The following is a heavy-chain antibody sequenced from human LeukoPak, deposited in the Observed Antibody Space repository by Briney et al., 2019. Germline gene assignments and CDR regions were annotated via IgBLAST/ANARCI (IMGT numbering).Heavy chain of an antibody. D-gene: IGHD3-22*01. V-gene: IGHV3-48*02. J-gene: IGHJ4*02. CDR1: GFTLSSYS. CDR2: ISSSSSTI. Sequence: HPGGSLRLSCAASGFTLSSYSMNWVRQAPGKGLEWVSYISSSSSTIYYPDSVKGRCTISRDNAKNSLYLQMNSLRDEDPAISYCARVLIGWRANPYYFDYWGQGTLVTVSS. CDR3: ARVLIGWRANPYYFDY.